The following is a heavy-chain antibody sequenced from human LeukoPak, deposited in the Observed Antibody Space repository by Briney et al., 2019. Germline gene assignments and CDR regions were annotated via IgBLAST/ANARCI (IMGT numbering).Heavy chain of an antibody. D-gene: IGHD4-17*01. CDR1: GFALRTYW. Sequence: PGGSLRLSCAASGFALRTYWMHWVRQAPGKGLEWVAAIDRSGGSTFYADSVKGRFTISKDNSKNTLYLQINSLRVDDTAIYYCARGSHGEHDSWGQGTLVTVSS. V-gene: IGHV3-23*01. CDR2: IDRSGGST. J-gene: IGHJ5*01. CDR3: ARGSHGEHDS.